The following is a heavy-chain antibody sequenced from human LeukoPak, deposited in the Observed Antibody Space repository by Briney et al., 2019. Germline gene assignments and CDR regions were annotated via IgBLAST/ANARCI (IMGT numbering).Heavy chain of an antibody. D-gene: IGHD3-22*01. CDR3: AREGYYYDSSGYYNS. V-gene: IGHV1-69*04. Sequence: ASVKVSCKASGGTFSSYTISWVRQAPGQGLEWMGRIIPILGIANYAQKFRGRVTITADKSTSTAYMELSSLRSEDTAVYYCAREGYYYDSSGYYNSWGQGTLVTVSS. J-gene: IGHJ4*02. CDR1: GGTFSSYT. CDR2: IIPILGIA.